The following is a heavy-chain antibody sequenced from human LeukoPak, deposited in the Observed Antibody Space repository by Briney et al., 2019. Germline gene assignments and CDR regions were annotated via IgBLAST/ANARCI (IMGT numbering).Heavy chain of an antibody. CDR1: GFTFSSYS. CDR3: ANEIRPNDY. V-gene: IGHV3-30-3*02. J-gene: IGHJ4*02. D-gene: IGHD4-17*01. CDR2: ISYDGSNK. Sequence: GGSLRLSCAASGFTFSSYSMHWVRQAPGKGLEWVAVISYDGSNKYNADSVKGRFTISRDNSKNTLYLQMNSLRAEDTAVYYCANEIRPNDYWGQGTQVTVSS.